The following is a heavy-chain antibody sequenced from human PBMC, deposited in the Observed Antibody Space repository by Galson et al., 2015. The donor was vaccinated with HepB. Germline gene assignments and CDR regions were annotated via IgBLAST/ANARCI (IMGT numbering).Heavy chain of an antibody. CDR3: AGGLGYCSSTSCYDGYNWFDP. D-gene: IGHD2-2*01. Sequence: LTCTVSGGSISSSSYYWGWIRQPPGKGLEWIGSIYYSGSTYYNPSLKSRVTISVDTSKNQFSLKLSSVTAADTAVYYCAGGLGYCSSTSCYDGYNWFDPWGQGTLVTVSS. CDR2: IYYSGST. J-gene: IGHJ5*02. CDR1: GGSISSSSYY. V-gene: IGHV4-39*01.